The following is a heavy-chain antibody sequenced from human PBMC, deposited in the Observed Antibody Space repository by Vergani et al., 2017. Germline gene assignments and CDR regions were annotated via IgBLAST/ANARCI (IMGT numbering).Heavy chain of an antibody. CDR1: GFTFTNYG. D-gene: IGHD2-15*01. Sequence: QVQLVESGGGVVQPGGSLRLSCAASGFTFTNYGMHWVRQAPGKGLEWVAFTRYDGIVEYYGDSVRGRFTISRDKSKNTLYLQMNRLRPEDTAVYYCATAGAAYCRGASCYDFFEYWGQGTLVTVAS. CDR3: ATAGAAYCRGASCYDFFEY. J-gene: IGHJ4*02. CDR2: TRYDGIVE. V-gene: IGHV3-30*02.